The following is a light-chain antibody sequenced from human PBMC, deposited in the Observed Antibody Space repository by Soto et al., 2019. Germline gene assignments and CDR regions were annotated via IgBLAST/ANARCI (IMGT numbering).Light chain of an antibody. CDR2: DNS. V-gene: IGLV1-40*01. Sequence: QSVLTQPPSVSGAPGQMVTISCTGSSSNIGADYDVFWYQQLPGTAPKLLIFDNSDRPSGVPDRFSGSKSGTSASLVITGLQAEDEAQYYCQSYDSSLRGSVFGGGTKLTVL. CDR1: SSNIGADYD. J-gene: IGLJ2*01. CDR3: QSYDSSLRGSV.